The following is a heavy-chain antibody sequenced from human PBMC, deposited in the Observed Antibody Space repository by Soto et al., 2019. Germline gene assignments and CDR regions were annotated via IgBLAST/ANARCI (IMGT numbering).Heavy chain of an antibody. J-gene: IGHJ3*02. CDR3: ARSTPGNPFDI. CDR1: GFSFTSYT. D-gene: IGHD3-10*01. CDR2: ISAGGRSI. V-gene: IGHV3-21*01. Sequence: GGSLRLSCAASGFSFTSYTMNWVRQAPGKGLEWVASISAGGRSIYYADSLKGRSTVSRDNAKSSLYLQMNSLRADYMAVYYCARSTPGNPFDIWGQGTMVTVSS.